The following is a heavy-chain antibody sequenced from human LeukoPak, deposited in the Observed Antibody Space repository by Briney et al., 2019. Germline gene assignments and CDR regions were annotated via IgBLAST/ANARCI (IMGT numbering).Heavy chain of an antibody. CDR3: ATSGFSGYDHPS. J-gene: IGHJ5*02. V-gene: IGHV3-23*01. D-gene: IGHD5-12*01. CDR1: GFTFRSYS. Sequence: GGSLRLSCAASGFTFRSYSMAWVRLAPGEGVEWVSVIRGGADDTSYADSVKGRFTISRDNSKNTLFLQMDGLRVEDTAVYYCATSGFSGYDHPSWGQGTLVTVSS. CDR2: IRGGADDT.